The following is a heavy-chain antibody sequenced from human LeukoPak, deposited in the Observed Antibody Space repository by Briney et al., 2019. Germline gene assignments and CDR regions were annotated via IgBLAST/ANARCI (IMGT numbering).Heavy chain of an antibody. CDR2: ISSSSSYI. Sequence: GGSLRLSCAASGFTFSSYSMNWVRQAPGKGLEWVSSISSSSSYIYYADSVKGRFTISRDNSKNTLYLETNSLRAEDTAMYYCARDSSMVKGNWFDPWGQGTLVIVSS. CDR1: GFTFSSYS. J-gene: IGHJ5*02. D-gene: IGHD4-23*01. CDR3: ARDSSMVKGNWFDP. V-gene: IGHV3-21*01.